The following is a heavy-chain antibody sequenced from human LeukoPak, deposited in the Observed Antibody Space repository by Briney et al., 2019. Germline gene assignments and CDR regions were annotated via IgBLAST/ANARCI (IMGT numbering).Heavy chain of an antibody. CDR2: INPSGGST. CDR1: GYTFTSYY. CDR3: ARGVRDIVVVVAATLNWFDP. V-gene: IGHV1-46*01. Sequence: ASVRVSCKASGYTFTSYYMHWVRQAPGQGLEWMGLINPSGGSTSYAQKFQGRVTMTRDMSTSTVYMELSSLRSEDTAVYYCARGVRDIVVVVAATLNWFDPWGQGTLVTVSS. J-gene: IGHJ5*02. D-gene: IGHD2-15*01.